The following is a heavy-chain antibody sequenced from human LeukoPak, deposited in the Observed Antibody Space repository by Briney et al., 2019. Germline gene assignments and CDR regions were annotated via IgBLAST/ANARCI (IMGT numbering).Heavy chain of an antibody. D-gene: IGHD3-10*01. CDR3: VSLFGEPTGYYFDY. CDR1: GFTFSSYG. CDR2: IRYDGSNK. V-gene: IGHV3-30*02. Sequence: PGGSLRLSCAASGFTFSSYGMHWVRQAPGKGLEWVAFIRYDGSNKYYADSVKGRFTISRDNSKNTLYLQMNSLRAEDTAVYYCVSLFGEPTGYYFDYWGQGTLVTVSS. J-gene: IGHJ4*02.